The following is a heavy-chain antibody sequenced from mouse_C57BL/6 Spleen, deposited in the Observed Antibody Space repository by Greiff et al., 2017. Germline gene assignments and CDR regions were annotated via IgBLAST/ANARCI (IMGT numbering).Heavy chain of an antibody. CDR3: AREGGGSGYYFDY. CDR2: INPGSGGT. Sequence: VQLQQSGAELVRPGTSVKVSCKASGYAFTNYLIEWVKQRPGQGLEWIGVINPGSGGTNYNEKFKGKATLTADKSSSTAYMQLSSLTSEDSAVYFCAREGGGSGYYFDYWGQGTTLTVSS. V-gene: IGHV1-54*01. CDR1: GYAFTNYL. J-gene: IGHJ2*01. D-gene: IGHD3-2*02.